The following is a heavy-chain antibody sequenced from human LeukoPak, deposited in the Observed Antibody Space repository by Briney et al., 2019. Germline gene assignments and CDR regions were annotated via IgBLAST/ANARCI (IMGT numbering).Heavy chain of an antibody. CDR3: ARADSSGWYFSGWFDP. D-gene: IGHD6-19*01. Sequence: SETLSLTCTVSGGSISGSISSYYWNWIRQPPGKGLEWIGYIYYSGSTNYNPSLKSRVTISIDTSKNQFSLNLTSLTAADTAVYYCARADSSGWYFSGWFDPWGQGTLVTVSS. J-gene: IGHJ5*02. CDR1: GGSISGSISSYY. CDR2: IYYSGST. V-gene: IGHV4-61*05.